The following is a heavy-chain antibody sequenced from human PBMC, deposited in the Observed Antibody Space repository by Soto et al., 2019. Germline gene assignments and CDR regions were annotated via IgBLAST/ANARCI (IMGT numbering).Heavy chain of an antibody. CDR2: INSDGSVS. V-gene: IGHV3-74*01. Sequence: EVQLVESGGGLVQPGGSLRLSCAASGFTFSNYCMYWVRQAPGKGLVWVSRINSDGSVSSYADSVKGRLTISRDNVKNTLYVQMDSLRAEDTAVYYCARGDCVGGTCYSLAGSFYYDMDVWGKGTTVTVFS. CDR3: ARGDCVGGTCYSLAGSFYYDMDV. J-gene: IGHJ6*03. CDR1: GFTFSNYC. D-gene: IGHD2-15*01.